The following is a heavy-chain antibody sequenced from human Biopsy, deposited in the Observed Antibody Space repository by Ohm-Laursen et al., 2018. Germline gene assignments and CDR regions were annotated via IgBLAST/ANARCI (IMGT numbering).Heavy chain of an antibody. CDR2: INCKTGAT. CDR3: ARDPLNGHKHFDY. V-gene: IGHV1-2*02. Sequence: GGPVKVSCNASSYTFTDYNIHWMRQAPGQGLEWLGYINCKTGATNYAQKFQGTVTMTRDTSISTAYLALGSLRSADTAIYYCARDPLNGHKHFDYWGQGSLVAVSS. D-gene: IGHD2-8*01. CDR1: SYTFTDYN. J-gene: IGHJ4*02.